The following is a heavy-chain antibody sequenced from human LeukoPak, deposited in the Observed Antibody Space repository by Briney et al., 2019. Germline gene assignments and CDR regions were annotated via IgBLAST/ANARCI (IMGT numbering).Heavy chain of an antibody. V-gene: IGHV3-23*01. J-gene: IGHJ4*02. CDR2: ISGSADST. Sequence: GGSLRLSCAASGFTFTNYAMSWVRQAPGKGLQWVSAISGSADSTYYADSVKGRFTISRDNSKNTLYLQMNSLRVEDTAVYYCANRWYYFDYWGQGTLVTVSS. CDR1: GFTFTNYA. CDR3: ANRWYYFDY. D-gene: IGHD4-23*01.